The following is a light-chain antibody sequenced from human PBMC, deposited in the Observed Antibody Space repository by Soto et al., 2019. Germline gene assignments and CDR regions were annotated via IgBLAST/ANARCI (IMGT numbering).Light chain of an antibody. CDR2: GAS. Sequence: EIVLTQSPGTLSLSPGERATLSCRASQSVSSSYLAWYQQTPDQAPRLLFYGASTGATGLPTMFSGSGSGTEFTLTINSLQAEDCAVYYCQQYYNWPRTFGQGTRLEIK. J-gene: IGKJ5*01. CDR3: QQYYNWPRT. CDR1: QSVSSSY. V-gene: IGKV3-15*01.